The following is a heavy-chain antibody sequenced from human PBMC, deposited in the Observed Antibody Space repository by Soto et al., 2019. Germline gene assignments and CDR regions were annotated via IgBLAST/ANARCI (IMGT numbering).Heavy chain of an antibody. CDR1: GFIFSSYG. V-gene: IGHV3-30*18. D-gene: IGHD4-4*01. CDR2: ISYDGSNK. J-gene: IGHJ6*02. Sequence: VQLVESGGGLVKPGGSLRLSCAASGFIFSSYGMHWVRQAPGKGLEWVAVISYDGSNKYYADSVKGRFTISRDNSKNTLYLQMNSLRAEDTAVYYCAKESGNYAYYYYGMDVWGQGTTVTVSS. CDR3: AKESGNYAYYYYGMDV.